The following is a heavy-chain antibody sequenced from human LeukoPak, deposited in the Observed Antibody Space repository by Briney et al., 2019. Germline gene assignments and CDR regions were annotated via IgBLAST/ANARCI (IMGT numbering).Heavy chain of an antibody. Sequence: GRSLRLSCAASGFTFSSYGVHWVRQAPGKGLEWVAVISYDGSNKYYADSVKGRSTISRDNSKNTLYLQMNSLRAEDTAVYYCAKGYSYYDFWSGYPEGDSYYFDYWGQGTLVTVSS. D-gene: IGHD3-3*01. CDR2: ISYDGSNK. J-gene: IGHJ4*02. CDR3: AKGYSYYDFWSGYPEGDSYYFDY. CDR1: GFTFSSYG. V-gene: IGHV3-30*18.